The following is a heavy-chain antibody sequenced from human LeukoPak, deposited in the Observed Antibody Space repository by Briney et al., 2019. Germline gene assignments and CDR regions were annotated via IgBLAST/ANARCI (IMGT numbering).Heavy chain of an antibody. V-gene: IGHV3-23*01. CDR1: GFTFSSNA. D-gene: IGHD4-17*01. CDR3: ARDGGYGDYAFDY. CDR2: ITGSDDRT. J-gene: IGHJ4*02. Sequence: GGSLRLPCAASGFTFSSNAMTWVRQAPGKGLEWVSTITGSDDRTYYADSVKGRFTISRDNAKNSLYLQMNSLRAEDTAVYYCARDGGYGDYAFDYWGQGTLVTVSS.